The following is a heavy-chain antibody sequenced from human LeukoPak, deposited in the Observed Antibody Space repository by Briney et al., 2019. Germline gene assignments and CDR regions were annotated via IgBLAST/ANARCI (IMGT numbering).Heavy chain of an antibody. D-gene: IGHD3-3*01. CDR3: ARGLTYYDFWSGYYTAFDY. V-gene: IGHV1-46*01. CDR2: INPSGGST. Sequence: GASVKVSCKASGYTFTSYYMHWVRQAPGQGLEWMGIINPSGGSTSYAQKFQGRVTMTRDTSTSTAYMELSSLRSEDTAVYYCARGLTYYDFWSGYYTAFDYWGQGTLVTVSS. J-gene: IGHJ4*02. CDR1: GYTFTSYY.